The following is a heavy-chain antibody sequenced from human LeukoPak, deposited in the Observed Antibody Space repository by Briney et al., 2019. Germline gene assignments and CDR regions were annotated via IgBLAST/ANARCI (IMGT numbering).Heavy chain of an antibody. D-gene: IGHD3-9*01. CDR3: AKVQGTYYGILTGYGVDV. CDR2: ISSSGSTI. CDR1: GFTFSSYE. Sequence: QPGASLRLSCAASGFTFSSYEMNWVRQAPGKGLEWVSYISSSGSTIYYADSVKGRFTISRDNAKNSLYLQMNSLRAEDTAVYYCAKVQGTYYGILTGYGVDVWGQGTTVTVSS. V-gene: IGHV3-48*03. J-gene: IGHJ6*02.